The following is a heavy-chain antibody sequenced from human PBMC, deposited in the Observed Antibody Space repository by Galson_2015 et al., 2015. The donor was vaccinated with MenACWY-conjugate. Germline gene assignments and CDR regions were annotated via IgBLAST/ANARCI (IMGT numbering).Heavy chain of an antibody. D-gene: IGHD2-15*01. CDR1: GGSISTYY. CDR2: IFQGGNT. CDR3: AKVGSWNFDL. V-gene: IGHV4-59*01. Sequence: ETLSLTCTVSGGSISTYYWSWIRQPPGKGLEWIGYIFQGGNTNHNPSLKSRVTISVDTSKNHFSLKLSSVTAADTAVYYCAKVGSWNFDLWGRGTLVTVSS. J-gene: IGHJ2*01.